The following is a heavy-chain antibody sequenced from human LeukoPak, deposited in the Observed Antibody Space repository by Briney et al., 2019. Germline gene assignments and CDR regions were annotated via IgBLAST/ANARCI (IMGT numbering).Heavy chain of an antibody. CDR1: GDSINSLDL. CDR2: MYLSGTT. V-gene: IGHV4-4*02. J-gene: IGHJ4*02. CDR3: AGLVGRYSSGLYYYYFNY. Sequence: SETLSLTCTVSGDSINSLDLWSWVRQPPGKGLEWIGEMYLSGTTHSNPSVKSRVTISIDKSKNQFFLNLSSVTAADAAVYYCAGLVGRYSSGLYYYYFNYWGQGTLVTVPS. D-gene: IGHD3-22*01.